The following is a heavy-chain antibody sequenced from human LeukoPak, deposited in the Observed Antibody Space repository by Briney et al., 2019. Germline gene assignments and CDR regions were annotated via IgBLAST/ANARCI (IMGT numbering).Heavy chain of an antibody. D-gene: IGHD2-2*01. Sequence: SETLSLTCTVSGGSISSSSYYWGWLRQPPGKGLEWIGSIYYSGSTYYNPSLKSRVTISVATSKNQFSLKLSSVTAADTAVYYCARPHCSSTSCYAGDDAFDIWGQGTMVTVSS. CDR1: GGSISSSSYY. CDR2: IYYSGST. CDR3: ARPHCSSTSCYAGDDAFDI. J-gene: IGHJ3*02. V-gene: IGHV4-39*01.